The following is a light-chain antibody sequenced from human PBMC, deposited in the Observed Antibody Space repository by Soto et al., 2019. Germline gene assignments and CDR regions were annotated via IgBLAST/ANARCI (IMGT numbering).Light chain of an antibody. CDR3: QQRSSWPPSLT. Sequence: EIVLTQSPATLSLSPGDTATLSCRASQSVSVFLAWYQQKPGQAPRLLIYDASNRATGIPARFSGSGSGTDLPLTISSLEPDDFAVYYCQQRSSWPPSLTFGGGTKVEI. CDR2: DAS. V-gene: IGKV3-11*01. CDR1: QSVSVF. J-gene: IGKJ4*01.